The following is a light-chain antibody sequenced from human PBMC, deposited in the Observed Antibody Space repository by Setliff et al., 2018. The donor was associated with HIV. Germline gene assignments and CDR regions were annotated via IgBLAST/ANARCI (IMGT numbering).Light chain of an antibody. CDR3: SSFTTRSTVV. J-gene: IGLJ1*01. Sequence: QPASVSGSPGQSITLSCTGTSSDVGAYDFVSWYQHHPGKAPKLIIYEVTNRPSGVSNRFSGSKSGNTASLTISGLQAEDEADYYCSSFTTRSTVVFGSGTKVTV. V-gene: IGLV2-14*01. CDR1: SSDVGAYDF. CDR2: EVT.